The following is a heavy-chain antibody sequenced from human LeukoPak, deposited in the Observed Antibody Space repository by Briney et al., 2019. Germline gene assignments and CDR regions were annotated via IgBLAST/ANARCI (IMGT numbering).Heavy chain of an antibody. CDR1: GFTFDDYG. D-gene: IGHD6-13*01. CDR3: ARGHWQLEI. J-gene: IGHJ4*02. CDR2: ISWNGRNT. Sequence: GGSLRLSCEASGFTFDDYGMSWVRQAPGKGLEWVSGISWNGRNTGYAESVKGRFTISRDTAKNSLYLQMNSLRAEDTAVYYCARGHWQLEIWGQGTLVTVSS. V-gene: IGHV3-20*04.